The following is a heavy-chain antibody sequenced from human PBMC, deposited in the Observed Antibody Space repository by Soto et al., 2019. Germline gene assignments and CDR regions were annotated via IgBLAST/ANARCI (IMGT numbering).Heavy chain of an antibody. D-gene: IGHD2-15*01. CDR1: GFTFSSYA. J-gene: IGHJ4*02. CDR2: ISGSGGST. CDR3: AKDQGYCSGGSCYLQFDY. Sequence: EVQLLESGGGLVQPGGSLRLSCAASGFTFSSYAMSWVRQAPGKGLEWVSAISGSGGSTYYADSVKGRFTISRDNSKNTRYLQMNSLRAEDTAVYYCAKDQGYCSGGSCYLQFDYWGQGTLVTVSS. V-gene: IGHV3-23*01.